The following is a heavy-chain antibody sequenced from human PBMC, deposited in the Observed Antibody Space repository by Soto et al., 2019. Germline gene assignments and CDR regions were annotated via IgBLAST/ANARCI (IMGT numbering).Heavy chain of an antibody. V-gene: IGHV1-8*01. D-gene: IGHD4-17*01. J-gene: IGHJ4*02. CDR2: MNYKSGNR. CDR1: GYPFSCCD. Sequence: QVQLVQSVAEVKKPGASVKVSCKASGYPFSCCDINWVRQATGEGFEWMGWMNYKSGNRGHAQMSQDRVNMNRDTYIDTDYLELSNLRSEDTAVYCCARACGDATHWGQGTLVTVSS. CDR3: ARACGDATH.